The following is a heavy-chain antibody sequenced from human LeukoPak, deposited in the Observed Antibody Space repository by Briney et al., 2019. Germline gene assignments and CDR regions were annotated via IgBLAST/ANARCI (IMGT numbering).Heavy chain of an antibody. Sequence: PGWSLRLSCVASGFTFSNYWMHWVRQPPGEGLVWVSRIYVDGRTTNYADSVKGRFTISRDNAKNTVYLEMNSLSVEDTATYYCIRDFRSADLWGQGTLVTVTS. V-gene: IGHV3-74*01. CDR2: IYVDGRTT. CDR1: GFTFSNYW. J-gene: IGHJ5*02. CDR3: IRDFRSADL.